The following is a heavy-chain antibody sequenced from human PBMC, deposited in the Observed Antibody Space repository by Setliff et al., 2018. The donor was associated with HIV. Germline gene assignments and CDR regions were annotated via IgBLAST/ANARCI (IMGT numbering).Heavy chain of an antibody. J-gene: IGHJ4*01. Sequence: SETLSLTCVVSGYSISSGNYWGWIRQPPGKGLEWIGNIYHTGSTNCNPSLKSRVTMSVDTSRNHFSLKLTSVTAADTALYYCARHEGGAVAGTWYYFDYCGHGTLVTVSS. CDR1: GYSISSGNY. CDR2: IYHTGST. V-gene: IGHV4-38-2*01. D-gene: IGHD6-19*01. CDR3: ARHEGGAVAGTWYYFDY.